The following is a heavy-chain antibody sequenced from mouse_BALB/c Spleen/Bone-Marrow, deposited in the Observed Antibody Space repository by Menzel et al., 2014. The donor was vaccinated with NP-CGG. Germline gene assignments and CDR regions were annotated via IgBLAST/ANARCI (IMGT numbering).Heavy chain of an antibody. CDR1: GYTFTSYW. J-gene: IGHJ3*01. CDR3: TIFAFAY. CDR2: IYPGSGSP. V-gene: IGHV1S22*01. Sequence: LQQPGSELVRPGASVKLSCKASGYTFTSYWVHWVKQRPGQGLEWIGNIYPGSGSPNYDERFKSKATLTVDTSSSTAYMQLSSLTSEDSAVYYCTIFAFAYWGQGTLVTVSA.